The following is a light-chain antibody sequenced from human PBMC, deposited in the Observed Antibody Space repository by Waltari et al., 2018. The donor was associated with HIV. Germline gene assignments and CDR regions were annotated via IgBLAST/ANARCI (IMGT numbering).Light chain of an antibody. CDR1: SSDVGGYNV. J-gene: IGLJ3*02. V-gene: IGLV2-8*01. CDR3: SSYAGSSNLV. CDR2: EAT. Sequence: QSALTQPPSASGSPGQSVIISCTGTSSDVGGYNVVSWYQQHPGKAPKLLIFEATKRPSGVPDRFSGSTSGNTASLTVSGLQAEDEADYYCSSYAGSSNLVFGGGTKLTVL.